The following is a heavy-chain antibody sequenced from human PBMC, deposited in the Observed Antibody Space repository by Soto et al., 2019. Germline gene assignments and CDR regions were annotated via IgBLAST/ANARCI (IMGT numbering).Heavy chain of an antibody. Sequence: PSETLSLTCTVSGASVSGDYWSWIRQPPGKGLECIGYISNNGDTNYGPSLKSRVTMSLDTSRNQFSLKLTSVTAADTAVYYCARTARRFDYWGQGTLVTVSS. CDR3: ARTARRFDY. CDR2: ISNNGDT. J-gene: IGHJ4*02. V-gene: IGHV4-59*02. D-gene: IGHD6-6*01. CDR1: GASVSGDY.